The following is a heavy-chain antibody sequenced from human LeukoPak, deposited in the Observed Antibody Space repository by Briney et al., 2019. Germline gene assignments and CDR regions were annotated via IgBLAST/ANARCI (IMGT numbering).Heavy chain of an antibody. J-gene: IGHJ4*02. CDR2: IYHSGST. D-gene: IGHD5-18*01. Sequence: PSGTLSLTCAVSGGSISSSNWWSWVRPPPGKGLEWIGEIYHSGSTNYNPSLKSRVTISVDKSKNQFSLKLSSVTAADTAVYYCARAYVDTAMVGFDYWGQGTLVTVSS. V-gene: IGHV4-4*02. CDR3: ARAYVDTAMVGFDY. CDR1: GGSISSSNW.